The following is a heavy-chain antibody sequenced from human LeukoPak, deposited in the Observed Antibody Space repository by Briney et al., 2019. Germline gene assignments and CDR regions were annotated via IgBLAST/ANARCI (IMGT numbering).Heavy chain of an antibody. CDR1: GFTFSNFD. CDR2: IGTLADT. D-gene: IGHD3-16*01. CDR3: ARGLMEYCDQTRCPFDS. V-gene: IGHV3-13*04. Sequence: PGGSLRLSCSASGFTFSNFDMHWVRQTPGEGLEWVSSIGTLADTFYAGSVKGRFSISRDNDKNSVYLQMNSLRAADTAVYYCARGLMEYCDQTRCPFDSWGQGILVTVSS. J-gene: IGHJ4*02.